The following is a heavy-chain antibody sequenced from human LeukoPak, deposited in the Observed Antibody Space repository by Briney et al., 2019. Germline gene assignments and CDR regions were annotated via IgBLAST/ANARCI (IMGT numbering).Heavy chain of an antibody. CDR2: IVVGSGNT. V-gene: IGHV1-58*01. Sequence: SVKVSCKASGFTFTSSAVQWVRQARGQRLEWIGWIVVGSGNTNYAQKFQERVTITRDMSTSTAYMELSSLRSEDTAVYYCAAVGPTGYSTALGYWGQGTLVTVSS. D-gene: IGHD4-11*01. J-gene: IGHJ4*02. CDR3: AAVGPTGYSTALGY. CDR1: GFTFTSSA.